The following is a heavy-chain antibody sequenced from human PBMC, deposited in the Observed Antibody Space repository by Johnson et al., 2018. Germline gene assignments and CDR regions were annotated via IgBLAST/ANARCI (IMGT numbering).Heavy chain of an antibody. CDR1: GFTFSSYG. D-gene: IGHD2-15*01. CDR3: AGDLCSGGNCYLDD. Sequence: VQLVESGGGVVQPGRSLRLSCAASGFTFSSYGMHWVRQAPGKGLEWVAVISYDGSKKYYADSVKGRFTTSRDNSKNTLYLQMNSLRVEDTAVYYCAGDLCSGGNCYLDDWGQGTLVTVSS. CDR2: ISYDGSKK. V-gene: IGHV3-30*03. J-gene: IGHJ4*02.